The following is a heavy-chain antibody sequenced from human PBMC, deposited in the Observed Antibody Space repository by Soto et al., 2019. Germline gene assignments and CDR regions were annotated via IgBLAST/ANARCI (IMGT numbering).Heavy chain of an antibody. J-gene: IGHJ4*02. CDR2: IPYDGSNK. V-gene: IGHV3-30*18. D-gene: IGHD5-12*01. Sequence: QVQLVESGGGVVQPGRSLRLSCAASGFTLSSYGMHWVRQAPGKGLEWVAAIPYDGSNKYYQDSVKGRFTISRDNSKNTRYLQMNSLGAEDTAWYYCGKDPGYGLDYWAKGTLSPSPQ. CDR1: GFTLSSYG. CDR3: GKDPGYGLDY.